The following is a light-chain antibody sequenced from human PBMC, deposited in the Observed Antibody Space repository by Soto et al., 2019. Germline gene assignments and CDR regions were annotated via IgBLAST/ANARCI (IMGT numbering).Light chain of an antibody. V-gene: IGKV1-39*01. CDR2: AAS. J-gene: IGKJ4*01. CDR1: QSISSY. Sequence: DIQMTQSPSSLSASVGDRVTITCRASQSISSYLNWYQQKPGKAPKLLIYAASSLQSGVPSRFSGSGSGTDFTPTISSLQPEDFATYYCQQSYSTRLTFGGGTKVDIK. CDR3: QQSYSTRLT.